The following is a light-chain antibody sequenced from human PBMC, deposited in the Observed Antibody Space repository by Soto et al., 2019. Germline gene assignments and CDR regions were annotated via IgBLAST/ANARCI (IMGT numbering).Light chain of an antibody. CDR2: GAS. CDR3: QQYGSSGT. Sequence: EIVLTQSPGTLSLSPGERATLSWRASQSVSSNLAWYQQKPGQAPRLLIYGASTRATGIPDRLSGSGSGTDFTLTISRLEPEDFAVYYCQQYGSSGTFGQGTKVDIK. V-gene: IGKV3-20*01. J-gene: IGKJ1*01. CDR1: QSVSSN.